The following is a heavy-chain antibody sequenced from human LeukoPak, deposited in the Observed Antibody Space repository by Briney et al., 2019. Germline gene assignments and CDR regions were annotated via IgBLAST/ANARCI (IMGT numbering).Heavy chain of an antibody. CDR1: GGTVSSYA. D-gene: IGHD5-18*01. V-gene: IGHV1-69*13. J-gene: IGHJ4*02. CDR3: ATNRGYSYGPPH. CDR2: SIPILGTA. Sequence: SVKVSCKASGGTVSSYAISWVRQAPGQGLEWMGGSIPILGTANCAQKFQGRVRIAADESTSTAYMELSSLRSEDTAVYYCATNRGYSYGPPHWGQGTLVTVPS.